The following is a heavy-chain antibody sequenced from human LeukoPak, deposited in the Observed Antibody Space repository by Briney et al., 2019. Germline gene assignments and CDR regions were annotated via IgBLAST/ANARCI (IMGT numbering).Heavy chain of an antibody. D-gene: IGHD3-3*01. V-gene: IGHV3-7*01. CDR1: GFTFSSYW. J-gene: IGHJ6*02. CDR2: IKQDGSEK. Sequence: GGSLRLSCAASGFTFSSYWMSWVRQAPGKGLEWVANIKQDGSEKYYVDSVKGRFTISRDNAKNSLYLQMKSLRAEDTAVYYCARDRSSGDFWSGYQYYYGMDVWGQGTTVTVSS. CDR3: ARDRSSGDFWSGYQYYYGMDV.